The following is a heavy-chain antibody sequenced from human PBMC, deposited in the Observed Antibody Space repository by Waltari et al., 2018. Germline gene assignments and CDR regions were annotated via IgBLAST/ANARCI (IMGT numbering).Heavy chain of an antibody. Sequence: EVRLVETGGGLVQPGGSLRLSCAASDFSVSTHYMTWVRQAPGKGLECVSIIYSSDNAYYAGSVKGRFTISRDNSMNTLFLQMNSLRAEDTAVYYCACGFGNDGVYLAYWGQGALVTVSS. CDR1: DFSVSTHY. J-gene: IGHJ4*02. V-gene: IGHV3-53*02. D-gene: IGHD2-8*02. CDR2: IYSSDNA. CDR3: ACGFGNDGVYLAY.